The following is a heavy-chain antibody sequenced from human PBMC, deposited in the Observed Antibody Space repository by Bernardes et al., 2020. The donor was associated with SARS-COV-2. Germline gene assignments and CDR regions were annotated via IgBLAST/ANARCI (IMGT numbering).Heavy chain of an antibody. J-gene: IGHJ4*02. V-gene: IGHV3-21*01. CDR3: ASPRGYSGYDIFDY. CDR1: GFTFRSYS. D-gene: IGHD5-12*01. Sequence: GGSLRLSCAASGFTFRSYSMNWVRQAPGKGLEWVSSISSSSSYIYYADSVKGRFTISRDNAKNSLYLQMNSLRAEDTAVYYCASPRGYSGYDIFDYWCQGTLGTVSS. CDR2: ISSSSSYI.